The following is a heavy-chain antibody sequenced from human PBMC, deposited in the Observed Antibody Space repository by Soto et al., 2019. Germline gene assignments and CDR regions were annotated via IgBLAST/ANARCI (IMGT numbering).Heavy chain of an antibody. CDR3: ASRDVDTTMVGRDY. CDR1: GGSISSGGYY. CDR2: TYYSGTT. Sequence: QVQLQESGPGLVKPSQTLSLTCTVSGGSISSGGYYWYWIRQHSGKGLEWIGFTYYSGTTYYNPSLKSRVTISVDTSKNQFSLTLRSVTAADTAVDYCASRDVDTTMVGRDYWGQGTLVTVSS. D-gene: IGHD5-18*01. J-gene: IGHJ4*02. V-gene: IGHV4-31*03.